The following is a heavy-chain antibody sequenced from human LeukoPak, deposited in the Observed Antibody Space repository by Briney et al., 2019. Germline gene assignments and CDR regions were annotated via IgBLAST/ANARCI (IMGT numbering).Heavy chain of an antibody. CDR1: GFTFSSYS. CDR3: ARVGAGYYFDY. CDR2: ISSSSSYI. J-gene: IGHJ4*02. D-gene: IGHD3-10*01. V-gene: IGHV3-21*01. Sequence: PGGSLRLSCAASGFTFSSYSMIWVRQAPGKGLEGVSSISSSSSYIYYADSVKGRFTISRDNAKNSLYLQMNSLRAEDTAVYYCARVGAGYYFDYWGQGTLVTVSS.